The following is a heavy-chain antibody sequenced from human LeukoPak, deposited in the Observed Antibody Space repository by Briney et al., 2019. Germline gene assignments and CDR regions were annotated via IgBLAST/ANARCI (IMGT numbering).Heavy chain of an antibody. CDR1: SFTFSRYS. D-gene: IGHD3-22*01. CDR3: AKRGLGSSGYWYYFDY. Sequence: QAGGSLRLSCTASSFTFSRYSMNWVRQAPGRGLEWLAYVSSASRTMYYADSVKGRFAISRDNAKNSLYLQMNSLRAEDTAVYYCAKRGLGSSGYWYYFDYWGQGALVTVSA. CDR2: VSSASRTM. V-gene: IGHV3-48*04. J-gene: IGHJ4*02.